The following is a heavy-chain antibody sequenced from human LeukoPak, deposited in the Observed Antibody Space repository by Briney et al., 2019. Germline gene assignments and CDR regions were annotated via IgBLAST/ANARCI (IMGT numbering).Heavy chain of an antibody. CDR2: IYTSGST. D-gene: IGHD6-13*01. V-gene: IGHV4-61*02. CDR3: ARVVIAAAGTYAFDI. J-gene: IGHJ3*02. CDR1: GGSISSGSYY. Sequence: SETLSLTCTVSGGSISSGSYYWSWIRPPAGKGLEWIGRIYTSGSTNYNPSLKSRATISVDTSKNQFSLKLSSVTAADTAVYYCARVVIAAAGTYAFDIWGQGTMVTVSS.